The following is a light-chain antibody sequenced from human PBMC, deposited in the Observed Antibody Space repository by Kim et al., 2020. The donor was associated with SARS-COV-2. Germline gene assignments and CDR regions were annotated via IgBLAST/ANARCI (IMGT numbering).Light chain of an antibody. V-gene: IGKV1-39*01. CDR3: QQTHSTPPT. Sequence: DIQMTQSPSSLSASVGDRVIITCRASQSISSYLNWYQQKPGKAPKLLIYAASSLQTGVPSRFSGSGSGTDFTLTISKLQPEDFATYFCQQTHSTPPTFGEGTKREIK. CDR2: AAS. CDR1: QSISSY. J-gene: IGKJ4*02.